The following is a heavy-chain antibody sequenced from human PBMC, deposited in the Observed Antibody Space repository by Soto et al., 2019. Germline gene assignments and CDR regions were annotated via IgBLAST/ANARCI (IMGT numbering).Heavy chain of an antibody. D-gene: IGHD3-16*01. Sequence: EVQLLESGGGLVQPGGSLRLSCATSGFTFSTYAMNWLRQAPGRGLECVSFISGSGRTTYYADSVKGRFTVSRDNSKNTLYLQMNSLRAEDTGLYYCAKFRGPSYSYYYMDVWGKGATVTVSS. CDR3: AKFRGPSYSYYYMDV. V-gene: IGHV3-23*01. CDR2: ISGSGRTT. J-gene: IGHJ6*03. CDR1: GFTFSTYA.